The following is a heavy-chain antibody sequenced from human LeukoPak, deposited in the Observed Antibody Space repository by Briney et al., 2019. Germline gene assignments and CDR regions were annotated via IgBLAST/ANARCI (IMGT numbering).Heavy chain of an antibody. J-gene: IGHJ5*02. CDR3: ARARMVRGVKNWFDP. D-gene: IGHD3-10*01. CDR2: FYTSATP. V-gene: IGHV4-61*02. Sequence: SETLSLTCTVSGGSISRGSYFWSWIRQPAGKGLEWIGRFYTSATPNYNPSLKSRVTISVDTSKNQFSLKLSSVTAADTAVYYCARARMVRGVKNWFDPWGQGTLVTVSS. CDR1: GGSISRGSYF.